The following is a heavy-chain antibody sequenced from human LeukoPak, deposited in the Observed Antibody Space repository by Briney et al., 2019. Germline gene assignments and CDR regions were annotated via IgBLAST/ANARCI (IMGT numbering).Heavy chain of an antibody. J-gene: IGHJ1*01. CDR1: GGSIGSTNYY. D-gene: IGHD3-22*01. Sequence: PSETLSLTCTVSGGSIGSTNYYWGWIRQPPGKGLEWIGSIYYSGSTYYNPTLKSRVTISVDTSKNQFSLKLSSVTAADTAVYYCARHTAYYDSSGTAIQHWGQGTLVTVSS. V-gene: IGHV4-39*01. CDR3: ARHTAYYDSSGTAIQH. CDR2: IYYSGST.